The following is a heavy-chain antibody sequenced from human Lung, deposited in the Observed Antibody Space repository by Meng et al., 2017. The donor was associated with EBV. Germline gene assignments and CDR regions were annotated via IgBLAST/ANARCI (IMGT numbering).Heavy chain of an antibody. D-gene: IGHD3-3*02. CDR2: INEDGRTT. CDR3: SRDLAGPYDD. Sequence: EVQLVESXXALGQPGGSLRLSCAASGFTFRTYWMHWVRQAPGKGLVWISRINEDGRTTTYADSVKGRFTISRDNTKNTLYLQMNSLRVEDTALYFCSRDLAGPYDDWGQGTLVTVSS. CDR1: GFTFRTYW. J-gene: IGHJ4*02. V-gene: IGHV3-74*01.